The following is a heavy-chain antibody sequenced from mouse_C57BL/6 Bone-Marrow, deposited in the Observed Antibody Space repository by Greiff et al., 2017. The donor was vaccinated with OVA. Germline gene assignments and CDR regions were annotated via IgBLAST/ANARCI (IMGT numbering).Heavy chain of an antibody. CDR3: ARLGYSNYAAWFAY. D-gene: IGHD2-5*01. Sequence: EVKLQESGPVLVKPGASVKMSCKASGYTFTDYYMNWVKQSHGKSLEWIGVINPYNGGTSYNQKFKGKATLTVDKSSSTAYMELNSLTSEDSAVYYCARLGYSNYAAWFAYWGQGTLVTVSA. V-gene: IGHV1-19*01. CDR1: GYTFTDYY. CDR2: INPYNGGT. J-gene: IGHJ3*01.